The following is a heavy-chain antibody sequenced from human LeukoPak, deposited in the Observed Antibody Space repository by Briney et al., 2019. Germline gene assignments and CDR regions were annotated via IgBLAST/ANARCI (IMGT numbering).Heavy chain of an antibody. CDR3: ARYSGYDPRDCFDY. D-gene: IGHD5-12*01. J-gene: IGHJ4*02. CDR1: GGSISSSSYY. CDR2: IYYSGST. V-gene: IGHV4-39*01. Sequence: SETLSLTCTVSGGSISSSSYYWGWIRQPPGKGLEWIGSIYYSGSTYYNPSLKSRVTISVDTSKNQFSLKLSSVTAADTAVYYCARYSGYDPRDCFDYWGQGTLVTVSP.